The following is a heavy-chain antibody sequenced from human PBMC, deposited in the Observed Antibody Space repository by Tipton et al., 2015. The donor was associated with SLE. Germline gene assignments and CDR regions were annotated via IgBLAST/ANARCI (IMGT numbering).Heavy chain of an antibody. D-gene: IGHD5-24*01. CDR3: AKESKDDYNDYYFDF. Sequence: SLRLSCAASGLTFSNYTMAWVRQAPGKGLEWVSGVSGSGGSTYYADSVKGRFTISRDDSKDTLYLQLDSLRVEDSAMYYCAKESKDDYNDYYFDFWGQGTLVTVSS. CDR2: VSGSGGST. V-gene: IGHV3-23*01. J-gene: IGHJ4*02. CDR1: GLTFSNYT.